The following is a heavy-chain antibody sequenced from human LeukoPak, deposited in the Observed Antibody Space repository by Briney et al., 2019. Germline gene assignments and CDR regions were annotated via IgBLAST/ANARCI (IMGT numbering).Heavy chain of an antibody. Sequence: GGSLRLSCAASGFTFSSYAMSWVGQAPGRGLEWVSAISGSGGSTYYADSVKGRFTISRDNSKNTLYLQMNSLRAEDTAVYYSAVGSYLGRNFDYWGQGTLVTVSS. J-gene: IGHJ4*02. CDR2: ISGSGGST. D-gene: IGHD1-26*01. CDR3: AVGSYLGRNFDY. CDR1: GFTFSSYA. V-gene: IGHV3-23*01.